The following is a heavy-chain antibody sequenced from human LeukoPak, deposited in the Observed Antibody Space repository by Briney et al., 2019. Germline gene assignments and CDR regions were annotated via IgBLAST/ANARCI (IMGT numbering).Heavy chain of an antibody. CDR1: GGSISSYY. CDR3: ARARQAAVSPFDY. J-gene: IGHJ4*02. V-gene: IGHV4-59*01. Sequence: PSETLSLTCTVSGGSISSYYWSWIRQPPGKGLEWIGYIYYSGSTNYNPSLKSRVTISVDTSKNQFSLKLSSVTAADTAVYYCARARQAAVSPFDYWGQGTLVTVSS. CDR2: IYYSGST.